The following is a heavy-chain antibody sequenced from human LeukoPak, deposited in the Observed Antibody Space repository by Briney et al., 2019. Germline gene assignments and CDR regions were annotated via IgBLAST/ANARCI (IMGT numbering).Heavy chain of an antibody. CDR1: GYSISSGYY. J-gene: IGHJ5*02. CDR2: IYHSGST. CDR3: ARVGAYCGGDCYPKFDP. D-gene: IGHD2-21*02. Sequence: SETLSLTCTVSGYSISSGYYWGWIRQPPGKGLEWIGSIYHSGSTYYNPSLKSRVTISVDTSKNQFSLKLSSVTAADTAVYYCARVGAYCGGDCYPKFDPWGQGTLVTVSS. V-gene: IGHV4-38-2*02.